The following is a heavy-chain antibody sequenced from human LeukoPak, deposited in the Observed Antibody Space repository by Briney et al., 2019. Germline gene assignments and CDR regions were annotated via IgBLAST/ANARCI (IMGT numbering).Heavy chain of an antibody. Sequence: PGGSLRLSCAASGFTFSSYWMSWVRRAPGKGLEWVANIRQDGSEKYYVDSVKGRFTISRDNSKNTLYLQMNSLRAEDTAVYYCATHRIHSSSWYDPLVFDYWGQGTLVTVSS. CDR1: GFTFSSYW. D-gene: IGHD6-13*01. V-gene: IGHV3-7*03. CDR3: ATHRIHSSSWYDPLVFDY. CDR2: IRQDGSEK. J-gene: IGHJ4*02.